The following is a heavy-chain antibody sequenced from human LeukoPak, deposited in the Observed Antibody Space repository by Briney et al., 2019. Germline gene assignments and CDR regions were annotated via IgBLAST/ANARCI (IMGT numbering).Heavy chain of an antibody. D-gene: IGHD3-22*01. CDR2: ISSSGSTI. V-gene: IGHV3-11*01. CDR3: ARDTDYYDSSGYYYRYFQH. CDR1: GFTFSDYY. J-gene: IGHJ1*01. Sequence: GGSLRLSCAASGFTFSDYYMSCIRQAPGKGLEWVSYISSSGSTIYYADSVKGRFTISRDNAKNSLYLQMNSLRAEDTAVYYCARDTDYYDSSGYYYRYFQHWGQGTLVTVSS.